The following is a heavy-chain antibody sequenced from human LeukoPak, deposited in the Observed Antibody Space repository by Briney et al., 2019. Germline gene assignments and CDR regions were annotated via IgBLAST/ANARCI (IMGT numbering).Heavy chain of an antibody. CDR1: GGSISSYY. Sequence: KASETLSLTCSVSGGSISSYYWSWIRQPPGKGLEWIGNIYYSGTTNYNPSLKSRVTISVDKSKNHFSLNLSSVTAADTAVYYCARLLGESGAASRFDPWGQGTLVTVSS. CDR2: IYYSGTT. D-gene: IGHD5-12*01. CDR3: ARLLGESGAASRFDP. J-gene: IGHJ5*02. V-gene: IGHV4-59*08.